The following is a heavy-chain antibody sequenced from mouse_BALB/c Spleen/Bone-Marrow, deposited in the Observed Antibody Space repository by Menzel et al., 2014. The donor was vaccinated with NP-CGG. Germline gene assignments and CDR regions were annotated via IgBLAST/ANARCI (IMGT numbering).Heavy chain of an antibody. V-gene: IGHV5-6-5*01. CDR1: GFTFSTYA. CDR2: IYSGGST. CDR3: ARRYYGYWYFDV. D-gene: IGHD1-1*01. J-gene: IGHJ1*01. Sequence: EVKLMESGGGLVKPGGSLKLSCAASGFTFSTYAMPWVRQTPEKRLEWVASIYSGGSTYYPDSVKGRFTISRDNARNILYLQMNSLRPEDTAMYYCARRYYGYWYFDVWGAGTTVTVSS.